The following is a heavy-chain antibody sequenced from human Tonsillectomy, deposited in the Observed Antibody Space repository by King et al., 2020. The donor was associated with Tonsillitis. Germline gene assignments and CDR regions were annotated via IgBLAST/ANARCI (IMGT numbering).Heavy chain of an antibody. CDR2: MSGAGART. J-gene: IGHJ6*02. V-gene: IGHV3-23*04. D-gene: IGHD3-3*01. CDR3: AKCQYDFGSGGLDYAMDV. Sequence: VQLVESGGGLVQPGGSLRLSCAASGFTFSTYAMTWVRQAPGKGLEWVSVMSGAGARTYHADSVKGRFTISRDNSKNTLYLQMNSLRAEDTAVDYCAKCQYDFGSGGLDYAMDVWGQGTTVTGS. CDR1: GFTFSTYA.